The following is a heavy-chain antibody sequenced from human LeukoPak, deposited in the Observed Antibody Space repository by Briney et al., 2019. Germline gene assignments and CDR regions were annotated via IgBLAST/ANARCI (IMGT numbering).Heavy chain of an antibody. V-gene: IGHV3-53*01. CDR1: GFTVSSNS. D-gene: IGHD2/OR15-2a*01. CDR3: ARRAGEYSHPYDY. CDR2: IYSGGNT. Sequence: GGSLRLSCTVSGFTVSSNSMSWVRQAPGKGLEWVSFIYSGGNTHYSDSVKGRFTISRGNSKNTLYLQMNSLRAEDTAVYYCARRAGEYSHPYDYWGQGTLVTVSS. J-gene: IGHJ4*02.